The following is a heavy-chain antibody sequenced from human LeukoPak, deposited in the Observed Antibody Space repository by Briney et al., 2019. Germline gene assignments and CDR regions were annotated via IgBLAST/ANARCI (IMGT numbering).Heavy chain of an antibody. Sequence: GGSLRLSCAASGFTFDDYAMHWVRQAPGKGLEWVSGISWNSGSIGYADSVKGRFTISRDNAKNSLYLQMNSLRAEDTAVYYCARASHYYDSSGLYNHFDYWGQGTLVTVSS. CDR1: GFTFDDYA. V-gene: IGHV3-9*01. CDR2: ISWNSGSI. CDR3: ARASHYYDSSGLYNHFDY. J-gene: IGHJ4*02. D-gene: IGHD3-22*01.